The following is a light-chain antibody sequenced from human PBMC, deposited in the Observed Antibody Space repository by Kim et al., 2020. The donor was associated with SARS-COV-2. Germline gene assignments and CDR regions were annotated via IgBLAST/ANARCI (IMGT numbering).Light chain of an antibody. CDR2: QDS. V-gene: IGLV3-1*01. CDR1: KLGDKY. Sequence: SYELTQPPSVSVYPGQTASITCSGDKLGDKYACWYQQKPGQSPVLVIYQDSKRPSGIPERFSGYNSGNTATLTISGTQAMDEADYYCQAWDSSTVVFGGGTQLTVL. J-gene: IGLJ2*01. CDR3: QAWDSSTVV.